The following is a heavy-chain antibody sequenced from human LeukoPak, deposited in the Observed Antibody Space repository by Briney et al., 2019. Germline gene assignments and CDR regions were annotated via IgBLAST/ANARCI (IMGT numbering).Heavy chain of an antibody. Sequence: ASVKVSCKASGYTFTSYDINWVRQATGQGLEWMGWISAYNGNTNYAQKLQGRVTMTTDTSTSTAYMELSSLRSEDTAVYYCARGPMVRGGTYYYYYYMDVWGKGTTVTISS. V-gene: IGHV1-18*01. D-gene: IGHD3-10*01. J-gene: IGHJ6*03. CDR2: ISAYNGNT. CDR3: ARGPMVRGGTYYYYYYMDV. CDR1: GYTFTSYD.